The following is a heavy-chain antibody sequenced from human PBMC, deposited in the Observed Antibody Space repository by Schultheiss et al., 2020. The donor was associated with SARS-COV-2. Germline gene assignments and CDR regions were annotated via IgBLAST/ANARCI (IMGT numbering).Heavy chain of an antibody. CDR3: ARGSPLDWYFDL. Sequence: GESLKISCAASGFTFSSYWMHWVRQAPGKGLEWVAVIWYDGSNKYYGDSVKGRFTISRDNSKNTLYLHMNSLRVEDTGLYYCARGSPLDWYFDLWGRGTLVTVSS. CDR2: IWYDGSNK. CDR1: GFTFSSYW. J-gene: IGHJ2*01. V-gene: IGHV3-33*08.